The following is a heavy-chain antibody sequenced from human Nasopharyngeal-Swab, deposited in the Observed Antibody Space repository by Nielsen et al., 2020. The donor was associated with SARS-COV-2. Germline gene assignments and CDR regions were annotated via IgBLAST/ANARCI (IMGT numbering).Heavy chain of an antibody. Sequence: GGSLRLSCAASGFTFSSYAMTWVRQAPGRGLEWVSSISGSGGSTFYADSVKGRFTISRDNAKNSLYLQMNSLRAEDTAVYYRARDLSKDDNWFGPWGQGTLVTVSS. V-gene: IGHV3-23*01. J-gene: IGHJ5*02. CDR1: GFTFSSYA. CDR3: ARDLSKDDNWFGP. CDR2: ISGSGGST.